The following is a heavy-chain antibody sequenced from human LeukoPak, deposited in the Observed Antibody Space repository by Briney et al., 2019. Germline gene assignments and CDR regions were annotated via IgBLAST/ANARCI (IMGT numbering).Heavy chain of an antibody. D-gene: IGHD2-2*01. CDR3: AKDCCSNTGLFDY. V-gene: IGHV3-74*01. CDR2: IDNDGSST. CDR1: GFTFSSYW. J-gene: IGHJ4*02. Sequence: GGSLRLSCAASGFTFSSYWMHWVRQVPGKGLVWVSRIDNDGSSTSYADSVKGRFTISRDNSKNTLYLQMNSLRTEDTAVYYCAKDCCSNTGLFDYWGQGTRVTVSS.